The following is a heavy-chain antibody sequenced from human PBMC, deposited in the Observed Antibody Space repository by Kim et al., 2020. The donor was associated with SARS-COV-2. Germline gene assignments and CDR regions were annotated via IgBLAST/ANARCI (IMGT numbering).Heavy chain of an antibody. CDR2: T. D-gene: IGHD3-16*01. J-gene: IGHJ1*01. CDR3: VRVNYGSYHPD. Sequence: TEYAASVKGRLTISRDDSKGSLYLHMNSLKTEDTAIYYCVRVNYGSYHPDWGQGTLVTVSS. V-gene: IGHV3-72*01.